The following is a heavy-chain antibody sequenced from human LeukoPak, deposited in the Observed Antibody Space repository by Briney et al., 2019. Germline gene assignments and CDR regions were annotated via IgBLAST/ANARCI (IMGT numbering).Heavy chain of an antibody. Sequence: GGSLRLSCAASGFTFSSYSMNWVRQAPGKGLEWVSSISSSSSYIYYADSVKGRFTISRDNAKNSLYLQMNSLRAEDTAVYYCAKDATMVRGVTPDYWGQGTLVTISS. J-gene: IGHJ4*02. CDR1: GFTFSSYS. V-gene: IGHV3-21*04. CDR2: ISSSSSYI. D-gene: IGHD3-10*01. CDR3: AKDATMVRGVTPDY.